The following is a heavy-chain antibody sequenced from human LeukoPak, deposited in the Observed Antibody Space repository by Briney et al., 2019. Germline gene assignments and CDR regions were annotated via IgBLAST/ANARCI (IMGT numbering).Heavy chain of an antibody. J-gene: IGHJ4*02. Sequence: SGTLSVTCAIPGDSVSSNSAAWNWTRQSPSRGFEWLGRTYYRAKWNNDYAESVKSRINIKPDTSKNQFSLQLNSVTPEDTAVYYCARDQAGLDYWGQGTLVTGPS. V-gene: IGHV6-1*01. CDR2: TYYRAKWNN. CDR3: ARDQAGLDY. CDR1: GDSVSSNSAA. D-gene: IGHD6-13*01.